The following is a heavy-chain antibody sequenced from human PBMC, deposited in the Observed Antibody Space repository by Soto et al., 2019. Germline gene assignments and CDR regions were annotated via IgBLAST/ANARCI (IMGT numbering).Heavy chain of an antibody. CDR1: GFTFSSYA. V-gene: IGHV3-23*01. CDR2: ISGSGGST. Sequence: GGSLRLSCAASGFTFSSYAMSWVRQAPGKGLEWVSAISGSGGSTYYADSVKGRFTISRDNSKNTLYLQMNSLRAEDTAVYYCANLYYYDSSGYYEQNYWGQGTLVTVSS. D-gene: IGHD3-22*01. CDR3: ANLYYYDSSGYYEQNY. J-gene: IGHJ4*02.